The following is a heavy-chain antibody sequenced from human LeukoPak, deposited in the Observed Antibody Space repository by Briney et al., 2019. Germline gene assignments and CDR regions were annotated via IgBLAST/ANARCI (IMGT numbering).Heavy chain of an antibody. V-gene: IGHV3-21*01. Sequence: GGSLRLSCSASGFTFSSYWMSWVRQAPGKGLEWVSSISSSSSYIYYADSVKGRFTISRDNAKNSLYLQMDSLRAEDTAVYYCARAAFCSSTSCYRGQLDYWGQGTLVTVS. CDR2: ISSSSSYI. J-gene: IGHJ4*02. D-gene: IGHD2-2*01. CDR3: ARAAFCSSTSCYRGQLDY. CDR1: GFTFSSYW.